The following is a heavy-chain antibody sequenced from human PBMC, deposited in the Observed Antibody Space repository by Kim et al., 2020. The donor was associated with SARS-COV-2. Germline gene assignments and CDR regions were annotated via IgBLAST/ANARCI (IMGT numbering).Heavy chain of an antibody. CDR3: ARGGDIVLMVYPYYGMDV. V-gene: IGHV4-31*02. Sequence: KSRVTISVDTSKNQFSLKLSSVTAADTAVYYCARGGDIVLMVYPYYGMDVWGQWTTVTVSS. J-gene: IGHJ6*02. D-gene: IGHD2-8*01.